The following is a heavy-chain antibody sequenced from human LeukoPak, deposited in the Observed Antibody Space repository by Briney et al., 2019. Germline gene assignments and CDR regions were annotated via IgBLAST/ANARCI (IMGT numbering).Heavy chain of an antibody. V-gene: IGHV4-61*08. D-gene: IGHD2-2*02. CDR2: IYYSGST. CDR3: ARSDIVVVPAAIWRLSSGYGMDV. CDR1: GGSISSGGYS. J-gene: IGHJ6*02. Sequence: SETLSLTCAVSGGSISSGGYSWSWIRQPPGKGLEWIGYIYYSGSTNYNPSLKSRVTISVDTSKNQFSLKLSSVTAADTAVYYCARSDIVVVPAAIWRLSSGYGMDVWGQGTTVTVSS.